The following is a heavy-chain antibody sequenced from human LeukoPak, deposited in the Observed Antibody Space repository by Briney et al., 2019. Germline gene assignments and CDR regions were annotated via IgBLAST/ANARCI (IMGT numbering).Heavy chain of an antibody. J-gene: IGHJ4*02. D-gene: IGHD2-2*03. Sequence: GGSLRLSCAAFGFTFSDYYMSWIRQAPGKGLEWISYITTSGSYTNYADSVKGRFTISRDNAKNSLYLQMNSLRAEDTAVYYCARDLDGYYFDYWGQGTLVTVSS. CDR3: ARDLDGYYFDY. V-gene: IGHV3-11*05. CDR2: ITTSGSYT. CDR1: GFTFSDYY.